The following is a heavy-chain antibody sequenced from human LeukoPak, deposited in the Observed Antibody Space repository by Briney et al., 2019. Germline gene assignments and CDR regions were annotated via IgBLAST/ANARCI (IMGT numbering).Heavy chain of an antibody. Sequence: ASVKVSCKASGYTFTSHGLSWARQAPGQGLEWMGWISIYSGNTNYAQKFQDRISMTTDTSTSTAYMELRSLKSDDTAVYYCARDPGGTWGFDYWGQGTLVTVSS. J-gene: IGHJ4*02. D-gene: IGHD7-27*01. CDR3: ARDPGGTWGFDY. V-gene: IGHV1-18*01. CDR2: ISIYSGNT. CDR1: GYTFTSHG.